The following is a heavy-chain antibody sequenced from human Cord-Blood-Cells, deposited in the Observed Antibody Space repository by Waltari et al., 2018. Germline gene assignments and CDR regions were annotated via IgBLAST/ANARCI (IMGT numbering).Heavy chain of an antibody. V-gene: IGHV1-69*01. CDR2: IIPIFGTA. Sequence: QVQLVQSGAEVKKPGSSVKVSCKASGGTFSSYAISWVRQAPGQGLEWMGGIIPIFGTANYAQKFQGRVTITADESTSTAYMELSSLRSEDTAVYYCARTIVATISQANYYGMDVWGQGTTVTVSS. CDR3: ARTIVATISQANYYGMDV. J-gene: IGHJ6*02. CDR1: GGTFSSYA. D-gene: IGHD5-12*01.